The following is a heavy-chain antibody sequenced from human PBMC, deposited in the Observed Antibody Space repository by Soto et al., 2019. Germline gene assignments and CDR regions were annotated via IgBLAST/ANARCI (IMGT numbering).Heavy chain of an antibody. J-gene: IGHJ4*02. Sequence: QLQLQESGPGLVKPSETLSLTCTVSGGSISSSSYYWGWIRQPPGKGLEWIGSIYYSGSTYYNPSLKSRVTISVDTSKNQFSLKLSSVTAADTAVYYCATNHWGYCSSTSCFDYWGQGTLVTVSS. CDR1: GGSISSSSYY. V-gene: IGHV4-39*01. CDR2: IYYSGST. CDR3: ATNHWGYCSSTSCFDY. D-gene: IGHD2-2*01.